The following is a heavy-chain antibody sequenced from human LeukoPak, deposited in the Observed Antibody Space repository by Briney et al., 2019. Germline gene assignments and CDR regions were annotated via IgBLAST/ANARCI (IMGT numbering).Heavy chain of an antibody. CDR1: GFTFCNAW. J-gene: IGHJ5*02. CDR2: IKSKTDGGTT. V-gene: IGHV3-15*01. Sequence: GGSLRLFCAVSGFTFCNAWMSWVRQAPGKGGEWVGLIKSKTDGGTTDYAAPVKGRFTISRDDTKNTLYLQMNSLKTEDTAVYYCTTDQSYCGGDCEGPWGQGTLVTVSS. D-gene: IGHD2-21*02. CDR3: TTDQSYCGGDCEGP.